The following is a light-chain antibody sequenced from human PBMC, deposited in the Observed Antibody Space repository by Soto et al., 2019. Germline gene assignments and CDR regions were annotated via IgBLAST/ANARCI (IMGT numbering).Light chain of an antibody. CDR1: SGHSNYA. V-gene: IGLV4-69*01. Sequence: QLVLTQPPSASASLGASVKLTCTLTSGHSNYAIAWHQQQPQKGPRYLLRIYSDGSHFRGGGIPDRFSGSSSGAERYLTISSLQSDDEADYYCQTWDAGTWVFGGGTKLTVL. CDR3: QTWDAGTWV. CDR2: IYSDGSH. J-gene: IGLJ3*02.